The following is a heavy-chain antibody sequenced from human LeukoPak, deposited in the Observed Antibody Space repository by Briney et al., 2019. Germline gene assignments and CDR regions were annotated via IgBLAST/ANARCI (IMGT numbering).Heavy chain of an antibody. CDR3: ARGYQLGSYPWFDP. CDR1: GGSFSGYY. J-gene: IGHJ5*02. D-gene: IGHD2-2*01. V-gene: IGHV4-34*01. Sequence: PSETLSLTCAVYGGSFSGYYWSWIRQPPGKGLEWIGEINHSGSTNYNPSLKSRVTISVDTSKNQFSLKLSSVTAADTAVYYCARGYQLGSYPWFDPWGQGTLVTVSS. CDR2: INHSGST.